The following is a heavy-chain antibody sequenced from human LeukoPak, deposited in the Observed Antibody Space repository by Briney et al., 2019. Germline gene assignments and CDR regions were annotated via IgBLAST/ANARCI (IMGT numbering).Heavy chain of an antibody. CDR2: IYYSGST. Sequence: SETLSLTCTVSGGSISSYYWSWIRQPPGKGLEWIGYIYYSGSTSYNPSLKSRVTISVDTSKNQFSLKLSSVTAADTAVYYCARGRWELYYFDYWGQGTLVTVSS. J-gene: IGHJ4*02. CDR3: ARGRWELYYFDY. V-gene: IGHV4-59*01. CDR1: GGSISSYY. D-gene: IGHD1-26*01.